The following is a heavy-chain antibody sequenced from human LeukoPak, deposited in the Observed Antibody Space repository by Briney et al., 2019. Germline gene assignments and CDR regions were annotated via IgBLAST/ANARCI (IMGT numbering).Heavy chain of an antibody. V-gene: IGHV3-21*01. CDR1: GFTFSSYS. J-gene: IGHJ4*02. D-gene: IGHD2-2*01. CDR2: ISSSSSYI. CDR3: ARDWGIGTSKLPRQNYFDY. Sequence: GGSLRLSCAASGFTFSSYSMNWVRQAPGKGLEWVSSISSSSSYIYYADSVKGRFTISRDNAKNSLYLQMNSLRAEDTAVYYCARDWGIGTSKLPRQNYFDYWGQGTLVTVSS.